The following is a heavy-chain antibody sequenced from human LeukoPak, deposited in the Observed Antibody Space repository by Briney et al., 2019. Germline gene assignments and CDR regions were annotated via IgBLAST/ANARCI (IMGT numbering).Heavy chain of an antibody. V-gene: IGHV3-7*03. CDR1: GFAFNTYW. CDR2: IGQDGTEK. Sequence: GGSLRLSCAASGFAFNTYWMSWVRQAPGKGLEWVANIGQDGTEKHHVDSVRGRFTISIDNAKNSVFLQMNSLRAEDTAVYYCARDRDGKDYWGQGTLVTVSS. D-gene: IGHD1-1*01. CDR3: ARDRDGKDY. J-gene: IGHJ4*02.